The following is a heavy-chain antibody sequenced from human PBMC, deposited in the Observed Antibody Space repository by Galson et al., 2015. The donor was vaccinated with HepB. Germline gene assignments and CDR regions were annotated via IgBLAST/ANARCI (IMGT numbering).Heavy chain of an antibody. D-gene: IGHD3-22*01. Sequence: SVKVSCKASGYTFTSYAMNWVRQAPGQGLEWMGWINTNTGNPTYAQGFTGRFVFSLDTSVSTAYLQISSLKAEDTAVYYCARGSPYYYDSSGYSLTGWGQGTLVTVSS. V-gene: IGHV7-4-1*02. CDR1: GYTFTSYA. J-gene: IGHJ4*02. CDR3: ARGSPYYYDSSGYSLTG. CDR2: INTNTGNP.